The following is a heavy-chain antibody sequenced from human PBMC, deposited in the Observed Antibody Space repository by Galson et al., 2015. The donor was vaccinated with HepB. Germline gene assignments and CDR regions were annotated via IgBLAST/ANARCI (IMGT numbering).Heavy chain of an antibody. CDR3: ARGYSSSWNSGLGY. D-gene: IGHD6-13*01. CDR2: IYSGGTT. V-gene: IGHV3-53*01. Sequence: SLRLSCAASGFTFSTYNMNWVRQAPGKGLEWVSVIYSGGTTYYADSVKGRFTISRDNSKNTLYLQMNCLRAEDTAVYYCARGYSSSWNSGLGYWGQGTLVTVSS. J-gene: IGHJ4*02. CDR1: GFTFSTYN.